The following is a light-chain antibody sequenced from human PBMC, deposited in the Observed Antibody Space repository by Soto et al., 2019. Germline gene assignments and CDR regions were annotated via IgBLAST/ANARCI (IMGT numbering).Light chain of an antibody. CDR2: DAS. CDR1: QGISSG. Sequence: AIQLTQSPSSLSASVGDRVTITCRASQGISSGLAWYQQKPGKAPKLLIYDASSLESGVPSRFSGSGSGADFTLTISSLQREDFATYYCQQFNSYPQTFGQGTKLEIK. J-gene: IGKJ2*01. V-gene: IGKV1-13*02. CDR3: QQFNSYPQT.